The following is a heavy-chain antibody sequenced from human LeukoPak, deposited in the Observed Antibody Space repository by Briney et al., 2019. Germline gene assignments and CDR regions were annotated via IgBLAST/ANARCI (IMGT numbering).Heavy chain of an antibody. CDR1: GFTFSSYG. V-gene: IGHV3-23*01. D-gene: IGHD3-9*01. CDR2: ISGSGGST. CDR3: AKDLRSILTGYYDY. J-gene: IGHJ4*02. Sequence: GRSLRLSCAASGFTFSSYGMSWVRQAPGKGLEWVSAISGSGGSTYYADSVKGRFTISRDNSKNTLYLQMNSLRAEDTAVYYCAKDLRSILTGYYDYWGQGTLVTVSS.